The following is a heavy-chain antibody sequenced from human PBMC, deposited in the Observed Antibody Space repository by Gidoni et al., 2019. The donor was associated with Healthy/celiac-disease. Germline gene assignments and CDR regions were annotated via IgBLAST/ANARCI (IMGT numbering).Heavy chain of an antibody. CDR3: ARDQSIDAWYNSYYYYGMDV. D-gene: IGHD1-1*01. J-gene: IGHJ6*02. Sequence: FTISRDNAKNTLYLQMNSLRAEDTAVYYCARDQSIDAWYNSYYYYGMDVWGQGTTVTVSS. V-gene: IGHV3-74*01.